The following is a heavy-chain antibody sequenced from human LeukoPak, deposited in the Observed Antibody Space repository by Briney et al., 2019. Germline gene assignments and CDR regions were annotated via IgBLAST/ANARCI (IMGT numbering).Heavy chain of an antibody. CDR3: ARDRVCSGGSCYSYFDY. J-gene: IGHJ4*02. Sequence: AAVKVSCKASGGTFISYAISWVRQAPGQGLEWMGGIIPIFGTANYAQKFQGRVTITADKSTSTAYMELSSLRSEDTAVYYCARDRVCSGGSCYSYFDYWGQGTLVTVSS. CDR1: GGTFISYA. CDR2: IIPIFGTA. D-gene: IGHD2-15*01. V-gene: IGHV1-69*06.